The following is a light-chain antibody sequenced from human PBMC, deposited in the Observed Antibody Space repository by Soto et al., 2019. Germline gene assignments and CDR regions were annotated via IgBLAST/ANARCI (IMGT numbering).Light chain of an antibody. CDR2: GAY. CDR1: LRVSSGY. CDR3: QHYGNSPT. V-gene: IGKV3-20*01. Sequence: EMVVTQSPGTLSLSTGDGATISCRASLRVSSGYLAWYQQKPGQAPRLLIYGAYRRAAGIPDRFSGSGSGTDVTLSISRLEPEDFAVYWCQHYGNSPTFGQATSVQIK. J-gene: IGKJ1*01.